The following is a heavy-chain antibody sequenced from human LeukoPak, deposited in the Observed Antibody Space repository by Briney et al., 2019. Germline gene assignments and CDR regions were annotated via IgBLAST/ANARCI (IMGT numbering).Heavy chain of an antibody. CDR3: ARSPFRRRGHAFDI. J-gene: IGHJ3*02. Sequence: SETLSLTCAVYGGSFSGYYWSWIRQPPGKGLEWIGEINHSGSTSYNPSLRSRVTISVDTSKNQFSLKLSSVTAADTAVYYCARSPFRRRGHAFDIWGQGTMVTVSS. CDR1: GGSFSGYY. D-gene: IGHD3-3*02. V-gene: IGHV4-34*01. CDR2: INHSGST.